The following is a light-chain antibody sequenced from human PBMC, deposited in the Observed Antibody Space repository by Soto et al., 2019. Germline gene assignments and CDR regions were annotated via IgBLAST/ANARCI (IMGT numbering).Light chain of an antibody. Sequence: EIVLTQSPGTLSLSPGERATLSCRAGQSISSRSLAWYQKKPDQAPRLLIYDASSRATGIPDRFSGSGSGTDFTLTISKLEPEDFAVYYCQQYGSSPPLTFGGGTKVDIK. V-gene: IGKV3-20*01. CDR2: DAS. J-gene: IGKJ4*01. CDR3: QQYGSSPPLT. CDR1: QSISSRS.